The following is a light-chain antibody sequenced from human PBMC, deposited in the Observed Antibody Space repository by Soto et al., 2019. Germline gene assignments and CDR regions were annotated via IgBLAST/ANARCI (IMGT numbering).Light chain of an antibody. J-gene: IGLJ1*01. V-gene: IGLV2-14*03. CDR3: SSYTTSNTRQSV. Sequence: QAVVTQPASVSGSPGQSITISCTGTSSDVGGYNYVSWYQHHPGKAPKLIIYDVSNRPSGVSIRFSGSKSDNTASLTISGLQPEDEADYHCSSYTTSNTRQSVFGTGTKLTVL. CDR2: DVS. CDR1: SSDVGGYNY.